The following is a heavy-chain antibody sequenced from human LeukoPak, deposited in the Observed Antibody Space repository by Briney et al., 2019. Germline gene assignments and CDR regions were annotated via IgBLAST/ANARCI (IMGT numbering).Heavy chain of an antibody. V-gene: IGHV3-30-3*01. CDR2: ISYDGSNK. Sequence: PGGSLRLSCAASGFTFSSYAMHWVRQAPGKGLEWVAVISYDGSNKYYADSVKGRFTISRDNSKNTLYLQMNSLRAEDTAVYYCAREKDDSGELLFDYWGQGTLVTVSS. CDR1: GFTFSSYA. CDR3: AREKDDSGELLFDY. D-gene: IGHD3-10*01. J-gene: IGHJ4*02.